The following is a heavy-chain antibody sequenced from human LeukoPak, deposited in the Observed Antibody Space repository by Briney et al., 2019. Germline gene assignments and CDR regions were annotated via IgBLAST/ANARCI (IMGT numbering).Heavy chain of an antibody. CDR1: GFTFSSYA. CDR2: ISGSGGST. Sequence: PGGSLRLSCAASGFTFSSYAMSWVRQAPGKGLEWVSAISGSGGSTYYADSVKGRFTISRDNSKNTLYLQMNSLRAEDTAVYYCAKFPPHDGYCTNGVCRPDPWGQGTLVTVSS. D-gene: IGHD2-8*01. CDR3: AKFPPHDGYCTNGVCRPDP. J-gene: IGHJ5*02. V-gene: IGHV3-23*01.